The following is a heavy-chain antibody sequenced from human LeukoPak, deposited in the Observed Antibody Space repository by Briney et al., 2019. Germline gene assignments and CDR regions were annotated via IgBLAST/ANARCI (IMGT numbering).Heavy chain of an antibody. V-gene: IGHV3-23*01. Sequence: GLALRLSCEASGFTFSDSAMSWVRQASGGGLEWVSLISASGSNSYYADSVKGRFTASRDSSKNTLHLQMNSLRAEDTAVYYCARDMGLSCWGQGTLVTVSS. CDR2: ISASGSNS. D-gene: IGHD1-26*01. CDR3: ARDMGLSC. CDR1: GFTFSDSA. J-gene: IGHJ4*02.